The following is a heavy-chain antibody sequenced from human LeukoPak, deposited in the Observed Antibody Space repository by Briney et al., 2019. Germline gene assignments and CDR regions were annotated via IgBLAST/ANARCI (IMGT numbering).Heavy chain of an antibody. CDR3: ARGTNYYDSTGMSD. J-gene: IGHJ4*02. V-gene: IGHV3-23*01. D-gene: IGHD3-22*01. CDR1: KFAFSSYA. CDR2: ISGGGGNT. Sequence: HPGGSLRLSCAASKFAFSSYAMSWVRQAPGKGLEWVSAISGGGGNTYYADSVKGRFTISRDNSKNTLYLQMNSLRAEDTAVYFCARGTNYYDSTGMSDWGQGTLVTVSS.